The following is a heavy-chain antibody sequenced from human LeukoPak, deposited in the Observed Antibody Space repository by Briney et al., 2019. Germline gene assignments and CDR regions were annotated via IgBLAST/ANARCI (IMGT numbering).Heavy chain of an antibody. CDR2: ISSSGSTI. Sequence: PGGSLRLSCAASGFTVSSNYMSWVRQAPGKGLEWVSYISSSGSTIYYADSVKGRFTISRDNAKKTLYLQMNSLRAEDTAVYYCARDFMYNTNCPGCWGQGTLVTVTS. CDR1: GFTVSSNY. D-gene: IGHD2-2*01. CDR3: ARDFMYNTNCPGC. J-gene: IGHJ4*02. V-gene: IGHV3-11*04.